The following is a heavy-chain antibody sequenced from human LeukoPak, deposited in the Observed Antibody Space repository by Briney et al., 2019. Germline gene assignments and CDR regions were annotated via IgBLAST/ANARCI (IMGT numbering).Heavy chain of an antibody. D-gene: IGHD3-3*01. CDR2: INPNSGGT. Sequence: GASVKVSCKASGYTFTGYYMHWVPQAPGQGLEWMGRINPNSGGTNYAQKFQGRVTMTRDTSISTAYMELSRLRYDDTAVYYCARGYDFWSGYYMVYWGQGTLVSVSS. CDR1: GYTFTGYY. V-gene: IGHV1-2*06. J-gene: IGHJ4*02. CDR3: ARGYDFWSGYYMVY.